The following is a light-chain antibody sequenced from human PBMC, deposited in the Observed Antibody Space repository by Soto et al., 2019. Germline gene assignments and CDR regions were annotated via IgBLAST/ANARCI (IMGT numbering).Light chain of an antibody. J-gene: IGKJ1*01. CDR1: QSVLYSSNNKNY. Sequence: DIVMTESPDSLAVSLGERATINCRSSQSVLYSSNNKNYLAWYQQKPGQPPKLLIYWASSRGSGVPDRFSGSGSGTGFTLTISSLQAEDVAVYYCQQYYTTPRTFGQGTKVDIK. CDR3: QQYYTTPRT. V-gene: IGKV4-1*01. CDR2: WAS.